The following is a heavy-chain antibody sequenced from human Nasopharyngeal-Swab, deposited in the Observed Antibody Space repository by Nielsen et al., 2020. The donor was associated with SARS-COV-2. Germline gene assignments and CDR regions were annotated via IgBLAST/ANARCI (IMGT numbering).Heavy chain of an antibody. Sequence: SETLSLTCTVSGGSISSGGYYWSWIRQHPGKGLEWIGYIYYSGSTYYNPSLKSRVTISVDKSKNHFSLNLSSVTAADTAIYYCARVVKELVGIVGVTTWVIDYWGQGTLVTVSS. V-gene: IGHV4-31*03. J-gene: IGHJ4*02. CDR2: IYYSGST. CDR1: GGSISSGGYY. D-gene: IGHD1-26*01. CDR3: ARVVKELVGIVGVTTWVIDY.